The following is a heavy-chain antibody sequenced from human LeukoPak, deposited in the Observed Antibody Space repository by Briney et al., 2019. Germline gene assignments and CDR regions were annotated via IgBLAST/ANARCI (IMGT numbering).Heavy chain of an antibody. CDR2: IGGSGGST. D-gene: IGHD4-23*01. J-gene: IGHJ5*02. CDR1: GFTFSSYV. V-gene: IGHV3-23*01. CDR3: AKGRPYGGVRRPNWFDP. Sequence: GGSLRLSCAASGFTFSSYVMSWVRQAPGKGLEWVSAIGGSGGSTYYADSVKGRFTISRDNSKNTLYLQMNSLRAEDTAVYYCAKGRPYGGVRRPNWFDPWGQGTLVTVSS.